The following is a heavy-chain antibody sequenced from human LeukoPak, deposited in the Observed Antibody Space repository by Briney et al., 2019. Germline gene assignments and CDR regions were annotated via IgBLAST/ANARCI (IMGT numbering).Heavy chain of an antibody. D-gene: IGHD6-6*01. CDR1: GGSIIGYY. CDR2: IYYSGST. CDR3: ARDSLDSSSAFDY. V-gene: IGHV4-59*01. J-gene: IGHJ4*02. Sequence: SETLSLTCTVSGGSIIGYYWTWIRQPPGKGLEWIGYIYYSGSTNYNPFLKSRVTISVDTSKNQFSLKLSSVTAADTAVYYCARDSLDSSSAFDYWGQGTLVTVSS.